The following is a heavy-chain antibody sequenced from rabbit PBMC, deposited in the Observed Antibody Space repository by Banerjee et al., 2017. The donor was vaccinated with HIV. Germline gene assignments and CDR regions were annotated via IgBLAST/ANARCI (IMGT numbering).Heavy chain of an antibody. J-gene: IGHJ4*01. CDR3: VRGGPYYFDL. D-gene: IGHD5-1*01. V-gene: IGHV1S47*01. Sequence: QEQLVESGGGLVQPGGSLKLSCKASGLDFSAYSMSWVRQAPEKVPEWITYIYPGSGNTYYASWVNGRFTISSHNAQNTLYLQLNNLTAADTATYFCVRGGPYYFDLWGPGTLVTVS. CDR1: GLDFSAYS. CDR2: IYPGSGNT.